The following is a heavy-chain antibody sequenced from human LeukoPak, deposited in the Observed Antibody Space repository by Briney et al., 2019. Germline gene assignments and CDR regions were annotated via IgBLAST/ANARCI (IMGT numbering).Heavy chain of an antibody. V-gene: IGHV1-69*06. CDR2: IIPIFGTA. Sequence: SVKVSCKASGGTFSSYAISWVRQAPGQGLEWMGGIIPIFGTANYAQKFQGRVTITADKSTSTAYMELSSLRSEDTAVYYCARAAYCGGDCYSGWFDPWGQGTLVTVSS. J-gene: IGHJ5*02. D-gene: IGHD2-21*02. CDR1: GGTFSSYA. CDR3: ARAAYCGGDCYSGWFDP.